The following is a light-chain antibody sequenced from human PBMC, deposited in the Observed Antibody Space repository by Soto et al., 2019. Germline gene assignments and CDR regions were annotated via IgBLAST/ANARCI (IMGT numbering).Light chain of an antibody. Sequence: QSALTQPPSVTGSPGQSVAISCTGYSSDVGSYNRVSWYQQSPGTAPKLIIYEVTTRPSGVPDRFSGSKSGNTASLTISGLQAVVFADSYSNSYTIIGIYVFGTGTEV. CDR1: SSDVGSYNR. J-gene: IGLJ1*01. CDR2: EVT. V-gene: IGLV2-18*02. CDR3: NSYTIIGIYV.